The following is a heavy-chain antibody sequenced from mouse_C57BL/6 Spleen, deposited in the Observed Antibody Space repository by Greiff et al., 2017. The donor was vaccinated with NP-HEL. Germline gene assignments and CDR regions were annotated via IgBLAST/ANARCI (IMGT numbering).Heavy chain of an antibody. J-gene: IGHJ4*01. CDR2: IDPSDSYT. CDR1: GYTFTSYW. Sequence: QVQLQQPGAELVKPGASVKLSCKASGYTFTSYWMHWVKQRPGQGLEWIGEIDPSDSYTNYNQKFKGKATLTVDTSSSTAYMQLSSLTSEDSAVYYCARWDLTRDAMDDWGQGTSVTVSS. D-gene: IGHD3-1*01. CDR3: ARWDLTRDAMDD. V-gene: IGHV1-50*01.